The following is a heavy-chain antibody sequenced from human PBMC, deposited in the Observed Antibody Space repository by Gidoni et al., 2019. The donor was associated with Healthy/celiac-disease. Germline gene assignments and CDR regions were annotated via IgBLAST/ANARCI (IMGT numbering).Heavy chain of an antibody. CDR2: ISSNGGST. J-gene: IGHJ5*02. CDR1: GFTFSLYA. Sequence: EVQLVESGLVLVQPGGSLRLSCSASGFTFSLYALHWIRQAPVKGLEYVAAISSNGGSTYYADSVKGRFTISRDNSKNTLYLQMSSLRAEDTAVYYCVPDPNYYDSSGYYNWFDPWGQGTLVTVSS. V-gene: IGHV3-64D*08. CDR3: VPDPNYYDSSGYYNWFDP. D-gene: IGHD3-22*01.